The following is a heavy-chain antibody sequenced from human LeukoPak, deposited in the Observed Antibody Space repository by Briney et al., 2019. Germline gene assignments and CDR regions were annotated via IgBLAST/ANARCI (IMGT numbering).Heavy chain of an antibody. Sequence: PGRSLRLSCAASGFTVSSNYMSWVRQAPGKGLEWVSVIYSGGSTYYADSVKGRFTISRDNSKNTLYLQMNSLRAEDTAVYYCAREGEGDYYDSNDAFDIWGQGTMVTVSS. D-gene: IGHD3-22*01. CDR1: GFTVSSNY. CDR2: IYSGGST. CDR3: AREGEGDYYDSNDAFDI. J-gene: IGHJ3*02. V-gene: IGHV3-66*01.